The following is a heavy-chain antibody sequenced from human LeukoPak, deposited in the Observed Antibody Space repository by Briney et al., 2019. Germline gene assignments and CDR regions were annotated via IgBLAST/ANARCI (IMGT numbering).Heavy chain of an antibody. CDR2: INHSGST. CDR3: ARGGTDYYDSSGYYYHAFDI. Sequence: SETLSLTCAVYGGSFSGYYWSWIRQPPGKGLEWIGEINHSGSTNYNPSLKSRVTISVDTSKNQFSLKLSSVTAADTAVYYCARGGTDYYDSSGYYYHAFDIWGQGTMVTVSS. CDR1: GGSFSGYY. V-gene: IGHV4-34*01. J-gene: IGHJ3*02. D-gene: IGHD3-22*01.